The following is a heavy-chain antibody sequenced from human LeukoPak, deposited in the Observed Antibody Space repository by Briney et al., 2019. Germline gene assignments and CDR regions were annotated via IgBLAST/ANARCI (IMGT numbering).Heavy chain of an antibody. J-gene: IGHJ4*02. D-gene: IGHD3-22*01. V-gene: IGHV3-33*06. Sequence: PGGSLRLSCAASRFTFSSYVMHWVRQAPGKGLEWVALIWYDGDNKYYSDSVKGRFTISRDNSKNTLYLQMNSLRAEDTAVYYCAKARATYLYDTSGYSALGYWGQGTLVTVSS. CDR1: RFTFSSYV. CDR3: AKARATYLYDTSGYSALGY. CDR2: IWYDGDNK.